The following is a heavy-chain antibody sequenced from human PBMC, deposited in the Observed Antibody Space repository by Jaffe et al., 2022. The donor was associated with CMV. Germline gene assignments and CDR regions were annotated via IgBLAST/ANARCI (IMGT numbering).Heavy chain of an antibody. D-gene: IGHD3-10*01. CDR3: CRGVELWSWFDP. V-gene: IGHV5-10-1*03. CDR1: GYSFTSYW. J-gene: IGHJ5*02. CDR2: IDPSDSYT. Sequence: EVQLVQSGAEVKKPGESLRISCKGSGYSFTSYWISWVRQMPGKGLEWMGRIDPSDSYTNYSPSFQGHVTISADKSISTAYLQWSSLKASDTAMYYCCRGVELWSWFDPWGQGTLVTVSS.